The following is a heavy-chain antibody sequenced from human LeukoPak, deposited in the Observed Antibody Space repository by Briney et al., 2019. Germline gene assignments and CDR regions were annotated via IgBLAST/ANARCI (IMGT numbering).Heavy chain of an antibody. V-gene: IGHV3-33*08. J-gene: IGHJ6*02. D-gene: IGHD6-19*01. CDR1: GFTFSSYG. CDR2: IWYDGSNK. Sequence: GGSLRLSCAASGFTFSSYGMHWVRQAPGKGLEWVAVIWYDGSNKYYADSVKGRFTISRDNSKNTLYLQMNSLRAEDTAVYYCARDTEQWLTAYYYYGMDVWGQGTTVTVSS. CDR3: ARDTEQWLTAYYYYGMDV.